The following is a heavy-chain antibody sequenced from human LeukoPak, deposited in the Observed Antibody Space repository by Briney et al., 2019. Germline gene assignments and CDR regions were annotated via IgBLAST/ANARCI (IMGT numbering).Heavy chain of an antibody. Sequence: SETLSLTCTVSGGSISSSSYYWGWIRQPPGKGLEWIGSIYYSGSTYYNPSLKSRVTISVDTSKNQFSLKLSSVTAADTAMFYCARVIRYYFDYWGQGTLVTVSS. J-gene: IGHJ4*02. CDR2: IYYSGST. CDR1: GGSISSSSYY. CDR3: ARVIRYYFDY. V-gene: IGHV4-39*07.